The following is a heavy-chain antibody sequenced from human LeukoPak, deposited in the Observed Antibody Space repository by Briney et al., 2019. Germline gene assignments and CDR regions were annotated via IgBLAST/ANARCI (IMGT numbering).Heavy chain of an antibody. J-gene: IGHJ4*02. Sequence: GGSLRLSCAASGFTFSSYAMHWVRQAPGKGLQWVAVIWYDGSSKYYADSVKGRFTISRDNSKNTLYLQMNSLRADDTAVYYCASLYYGSGSFDYWGQGTLVTVSS. V-gene: IGHV3-33*01. CDR1: GFTFSSYA. D-gene: IGHD3-10*01. CDR3: ASLYYGSGSFDY. CDR2: IWYDGSSK.